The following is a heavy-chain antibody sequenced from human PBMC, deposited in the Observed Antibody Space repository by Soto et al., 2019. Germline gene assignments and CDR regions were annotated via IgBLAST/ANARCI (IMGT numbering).Heavy chain of an antibody. CDR1: GGSIDSGAFS. D-gene: IGHD6-19*01. V-gene: IGHV4-30-2*01. Sequence: PSETLSLTCAVSGGSIDSGAFSLSWIRQPPGKGLEWIGYVTHSGTTYSIPSLNGRLTLSVDSSQTQFSLKLTSVTAADSAFYYCARIHWAQSSLDYWGRGILVTVSS. CDR2: VTHSGTT. J-gene: IGHJ4*02. CDR3: ARIHWAQSSLDY.